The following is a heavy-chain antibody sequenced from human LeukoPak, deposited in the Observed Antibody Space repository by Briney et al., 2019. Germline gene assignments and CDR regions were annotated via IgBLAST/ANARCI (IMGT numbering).Heavy chain of an antibody. D-gene: IGHD4-11*01. Sequence: PGGSLRLSCAASGFTFSSYGMHWVRQAPGKGLEWVAVISYDGSNKHYADSVKGRFTISRDNSKTTLSLQMNSLRVEDTAVYYCAKDGAYINYQYYFDSWGRGTLVTVSS. CDR1: GFTFSSYG. V-gene: IGHV3-30*18. CDR3: AKDGAYINYQYYFDS. CDR2: ISYDGSNK. J-gene: IGHJ4*02.